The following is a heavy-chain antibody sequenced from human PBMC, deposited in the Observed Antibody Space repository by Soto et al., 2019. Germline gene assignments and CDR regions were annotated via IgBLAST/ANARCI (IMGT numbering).Heavy chain of an antibody. J-gene: IGHJ4*02. V-gene: IGHV4-31*03. Sequence: QVQLRVSGPGLVKPSQTLSLTCSVSGGSLSSGGYTWNWIRQHPGKGLQWLGYIFYSGPTFYNPSVTSRLTITLDTSKQQCSLNLTSVTAADAAVYYCARGVAVAGFDYWGQGILVTVSS. CDR2: IFYSGPT. CDR1: GGSLSSGGYT. D-gene: IGHD6-19*01. CDR3: ARGVAVAGFDY.